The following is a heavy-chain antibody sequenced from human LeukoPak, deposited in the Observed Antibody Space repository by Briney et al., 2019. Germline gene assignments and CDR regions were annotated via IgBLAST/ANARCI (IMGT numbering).Heavy chain of an antibody. J-gene: IGHJ4*02. CDR1: GGSISTSTYY. CDR3: ARVTYNGYQHFDN. Sequence: SETLSLTCTVSGGSISTSTYYWGWIRQPPGKGLEWFGEIHHSGTTYYHPSLKSRLTISVDTSKNQFSLKLNSVTAADTAVYYRARVTYNGYQHFDNWGQGTLVTVSS. V-gene: IGHV4-39*07. CDR2: IHHSGTT. D-gene: IGHD3-10*01.